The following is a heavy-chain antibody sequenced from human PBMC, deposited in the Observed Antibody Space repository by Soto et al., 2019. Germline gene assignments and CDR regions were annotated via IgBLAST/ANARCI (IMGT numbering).Heavy chain of an antibody. J-gene: IGHJ4*02. CDR3: ARDRGYCSSTSCYKRGYFDY. V-gene: IGHV3-21*01. D-gene: IGHD2-2*03. CDR1: GFTFSSYS. CDR2: ISSSSSYI. Sequence: ESGGGLVKPGGSLRLSCAASGFTFSSYSMNWVRQAPGKGLEWVSSISSSSSYIYYADSVKGRFTISRDNAKNSLYLQMNSLRAEDTAVYYCARDRGYCSSTSCYKRGYFDYWGQGTLVTVSS.